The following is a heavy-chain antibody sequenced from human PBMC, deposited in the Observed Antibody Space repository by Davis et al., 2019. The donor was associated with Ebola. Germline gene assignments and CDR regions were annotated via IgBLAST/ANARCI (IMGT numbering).Heavy chain of an antibody. Sequence: LSLSCATSGLPDSPYAMPLVRQPPDKRLERVPVASHDGTTTYYEDSVKGRFTISRDNSKNTLYLQLNRLRTEDTAVYFCARAVPGKEDLDFWGQGTLVTVSS. J-gene: IGHJ4*02. V-gene: IGHV3-30*04. CDR3: ARAVPGKEDLDF. CDR1: GLPDSPYA. CDR2: ASHDGTTT. D-gene: IGHD6-19*01.